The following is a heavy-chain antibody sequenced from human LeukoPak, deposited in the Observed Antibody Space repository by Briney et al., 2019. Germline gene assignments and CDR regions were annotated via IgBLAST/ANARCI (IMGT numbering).Heavy chain of an antibody. J-gene: IGHJ6*03. Sequence: SVKVSCKASGGTFSSYAISWVRQAPGQGLEWMGGIIPIFGTANYAQKFQGRVTITADKSTSTAYMELSSLRSEDTAVYYCARTWIQPGTYYYYYMDVWGKGTTVTVSS. CDR2: IIPIFGTA. CDR1: GGTFSSYA. CDR3: ARTWIQPGTYYYYYMDV. V-gene: IGHV1-69*06. D-gene: IGHD5-18*01.